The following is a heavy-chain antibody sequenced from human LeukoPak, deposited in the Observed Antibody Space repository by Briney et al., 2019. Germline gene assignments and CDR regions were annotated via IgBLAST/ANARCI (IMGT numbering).Heavy chain of an antibody. CDR1: GFTFSDYY. Sequence: GGSLRLSCAASGFTFSDYYMSWIRQAPGKGLEWVSYISSSGSTIYYADSVKGRFTISRDNAKNSLYLQMNSLRAEDTAVYYCARDSWSGYYGSYYYYMDVWGKGTTVTVSS. CDR3: ARDSWSGYYGSYYYYMDV. D-gene: IGHD3-3*01. J-gene: IGHJ6*03. CDR2: ISSSGSTI. V-gene: IGHV3-11*04.